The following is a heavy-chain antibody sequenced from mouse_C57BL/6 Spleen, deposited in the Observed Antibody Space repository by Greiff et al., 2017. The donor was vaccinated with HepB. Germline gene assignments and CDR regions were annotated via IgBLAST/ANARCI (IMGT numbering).Heavy chain of an antibody. CDR1: GFTFSSYG. CDR3: ARHDDYGGYAY. Sequence: EVQRVESGGDLVKPGGSLKLSCAASGFTFSSYGMSWVRQTPDKRLEWVATISSGGSYTYYPDSVKGRFTISRDNAKNTLYLQMSSLKSEDTAMYYCARHDDYGGYAYWGQGTLVTVSA. D-gene: IGHD2-4*01. CDR2: ISSGGSYT. J-gene: IGHJ3*01. V-gene: IGHV5-6*01.